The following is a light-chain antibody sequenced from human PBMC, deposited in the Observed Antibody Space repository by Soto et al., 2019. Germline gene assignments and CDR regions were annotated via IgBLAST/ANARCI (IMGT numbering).Light chain of an antibody. CDR3: CSYAVSDYV. J-gene: IGLJ1*01. V-gene: IGLV2-23*02. CDR2: EVS. CDR1: SSDVGSYNL. Sequence: QSALTQPASVSGSPGQSITISCTGTSSDVGSYNLVSWYQQHPGKAPKLMIYEVSKRPSGVSNRFSGSKSGNTASLTISGLQAEDEADYYCCSYAVSDYVFGTGTKVTVL.